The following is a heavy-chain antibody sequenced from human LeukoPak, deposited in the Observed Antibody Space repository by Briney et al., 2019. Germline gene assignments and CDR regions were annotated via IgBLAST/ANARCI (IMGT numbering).Heavy chain of an antibody. CDR2: ISYDGSRK. V-gene: IGHV3-30*18. Sequence: GGSLRLSCRASRFSFSDYDMHWVRQAPGKGLEWVAVISYDGSRKHYGDSVKGRFTISRDNSESTLFLQMNSLRTDDTSVYFCAKYAYNWNAPDGFDMWGQGTMVIVSS. CDR1: RFSFSDYD. D-gene: IGHD1-1*01. J-gene: IGHJ3*02. CDR3: AKYAYNWNAPDGFDM.